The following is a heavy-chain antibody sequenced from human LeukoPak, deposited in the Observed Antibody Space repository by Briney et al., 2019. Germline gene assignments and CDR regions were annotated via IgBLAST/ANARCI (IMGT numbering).Heavy chain of an antibody. V-gene: IGHV4-39*01. CDR2: IYYSGST. CDR3: ARQVGVYFDY. CDR1: GGSISSSSYY. J-gene: IGHJ4*02. D-gene: IGHD2-8*01. Sequence: SETLSLTCTVSGGSISSSSYYWGWIRQPPGKGLEWIGSIYYSGSTYYNPSLKSRVTISVDTSKNQFSLKLSSVTAADTAVYYCARQVGVYFDYWGQGTLVTVSS.